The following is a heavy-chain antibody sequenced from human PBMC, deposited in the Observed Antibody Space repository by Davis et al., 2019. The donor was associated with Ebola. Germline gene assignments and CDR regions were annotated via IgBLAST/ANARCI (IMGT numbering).Heavy chain of an antibody. CDR3: ARMPTVTADHWYFDL. J-gene: IGHJ2*01. D-gene: IGHD4-17*01. Sequence: MPSETLSLTCTVSGGSISSSSYYWGWIRQPPGKGLEWIGHIHYSGSTHYNPSLKSRVTTSVDTSKNQFSLSLSSVTAADTAVYYCARMPTVTADHWYFDLWGRGTLVAVSS. CDR1: GGSISSSSYY. CDR2: IHYSGST. V-gene: IGHV4-61*05.